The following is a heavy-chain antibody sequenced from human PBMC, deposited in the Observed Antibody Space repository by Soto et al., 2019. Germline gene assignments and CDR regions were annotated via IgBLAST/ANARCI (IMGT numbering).Heavy chain of an antibody. CDR3: ARGGVVPAAINHYYGLDV. D-gene: IGHD2-2*02. CDR2: IIPIFGTA. CDR1: GGTFSSYA. V-gene: IGHV1-69*06. Sequence: ASVKVSCKASGGTFSSYAISWVRQAPGQGLEWMGGIIPIFGTANYAQKFQGGVTITADKSTSTAYMELSSLRSEDTAVYYCARGGVVPAAINHYYGLDVWGQGTTVTVSS. J-gene: IGHJ6*02.